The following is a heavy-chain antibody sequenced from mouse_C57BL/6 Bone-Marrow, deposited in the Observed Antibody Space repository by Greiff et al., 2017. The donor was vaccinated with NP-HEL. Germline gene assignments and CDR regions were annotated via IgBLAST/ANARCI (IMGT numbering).Heavy chain of an antibody. Sequence: VQLQQPGAELVKPGASVKMSCKASGYTFTSYWITWVKQRPGQGLEWIGDIYPGSGSTNYNEKFKSKATLTVDTSSSTAYMQLSSLTSEDSAVYYCARCVLLQDYFDYWGQGTTLTVSS. CDR2: IYPGSGST. V-gene: IGHV1-55*01. J-gene: IGHJ2*01. CDR3: ARCVLLQDYFDY. CDR1: GYTFTSYW. D-gene: IGHD2-3*01.